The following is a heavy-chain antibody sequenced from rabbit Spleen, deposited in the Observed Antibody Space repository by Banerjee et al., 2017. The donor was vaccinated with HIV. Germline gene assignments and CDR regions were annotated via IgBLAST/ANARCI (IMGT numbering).Heavy chain of an antibody. V-gene: IGHV1S40*01. CDR2: AYAGSSGRT. D-gene: IGHD8-1*01. Sequence: QSLEESGGDLVKPGASLTLTCKASGFSFFSGYDMCWVRQAPGKGLEWVACAYAGSSGRTYSAIWAKGRFTISKTSSTTVTLHMTSLTAADTATYFCARDAGTSFSTYGMDLWGQGTLVTVS. CDR3: ARDAGTSFSTYGMDL. CDR1: GFSFFSGYD. J-gene: IGHJ6*01.